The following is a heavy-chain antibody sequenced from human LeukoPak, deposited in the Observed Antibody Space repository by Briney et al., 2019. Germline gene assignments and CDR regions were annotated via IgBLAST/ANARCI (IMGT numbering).Heavy chain of an antibody. D-gene: IGHD3-16*02. CDR2: INHSGST. CDR1: GGSFSGYY. Sequence: SETLSLTRAVYGGSFSGYYWSWIRQPPGKGLEWIGEINHSGSTNYNPSLKSRVTISVDTAKHHFSLKLSSVTAADTAVYYCARGRFMITFGGVIAHTTALFDYWGQGTLVTVSS. V-gene: IGHV4-34*01. CDR3: ARGRFMITFGGVIAHTTALFDY. J-gene: IGHJ4*02.